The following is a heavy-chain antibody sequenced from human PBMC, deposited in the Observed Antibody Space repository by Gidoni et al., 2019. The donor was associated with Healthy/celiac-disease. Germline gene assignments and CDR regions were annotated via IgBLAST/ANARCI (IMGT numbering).Heavy chain of an antibody. Sequence: QLQLQESGPGLVKPSETLSLTCTVSGASISSSSYYCGWIRQPPGKGLEWIGSIYYSGSTYYNPSRKSRVTISVDTSKNQFSLKLSSVTAADTAVYYCARLAFGSYYDFWSGYPKAYFDYWGQGTLVTVSS. J-gene: IGHJ4*02. CDR2: IYYSGST. CDR3: ARLAFGSYYDFWSGYPKAYFDY. D-gene: IGHD3-3*01. V-gene: IGHV4-39*01. CDR1: GASISSSSYY.